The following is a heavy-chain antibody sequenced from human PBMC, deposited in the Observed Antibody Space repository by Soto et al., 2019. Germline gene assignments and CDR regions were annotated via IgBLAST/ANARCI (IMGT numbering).Heavy chain of an antibody. CDR3: ARGSSWYYYYYYGMDV. V-gene: IGHV3-74*01. D-gene: IGHD6-13*01. CDR2: INSDGSST. Sequence: PGGSLRLSCAASGFTFSSYWMHWVRQAPGKGLVWVSRINSDGSSTSYADPVKGRFTISRDNAKNTLYLQMNSLRAEDTAVYYCARGSSWYYYYYYGMDVWGQGTTVTVS. CDR1: GFTFSSYW. J-gene: IGHJ6*02.